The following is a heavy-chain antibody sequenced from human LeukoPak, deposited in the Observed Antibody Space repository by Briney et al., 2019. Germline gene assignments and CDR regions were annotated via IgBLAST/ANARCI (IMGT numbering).Heavy chain of an antibody. CDR3: VRDGDDFNFDY. Sequence: PGGSLRLSCAASGFAFSRNDMSWVRQAPGKGLEWVSSIGGSGTRTYYADSVKGRFTISRDNAKNTLYLQMSSLRAEDTAVYFCVRDGDDFNFDYWGQGSLVTVSS. J-gene: IGHJ4*02. V-gene: IGHV3-23*01. D-gene: IGHD5-24*01. CDR2: IGGSGTRT. CDR1: GFAFSRND.